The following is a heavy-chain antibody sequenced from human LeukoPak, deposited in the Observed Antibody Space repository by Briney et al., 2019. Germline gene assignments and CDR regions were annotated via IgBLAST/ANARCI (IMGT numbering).Heavy chain of an antibody. J-gene: IGHJ4*02. CDR1: GFTFSSYA. V-gene: IGHV3-23*01. CDR2: VSGSDGST. CDR3: AKDRELLIVSHLDY. Sequence: GGSLRLSCAASGFTFSSYAMSWVRQAPGKGLEWVSVVSGSDGSTYYADSVKGRFTISRDNSKNTLYLQMNSLRAEDTAVYYGAKDRELLIVSHLDYWGQGTLVTVSS. D-gene: IGHD1-26*01.